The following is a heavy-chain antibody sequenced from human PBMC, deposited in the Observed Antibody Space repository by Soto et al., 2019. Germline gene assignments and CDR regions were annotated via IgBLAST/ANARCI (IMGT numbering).Heavy chain of an antibody. V-gene: IGHV1-18*01. CDR2: ISAYNGNT. D-gene: IGHD4-17*01. CDR1: GYTFTNYG. CDR3: ARDTRVYYGASSKFGY. Sequence: QVQLVQSGAEVKKPGASVKVSCKASGYTFTNYGISWVRQAPGQGLEWMGWISAYNGNTDYAQKLQGRVTMTTDTSTSTAFMELKSLRSDDTAVYYCARDTRVYYGASSKFGYWGQGTLVTVSS. J-gene: IGHJ4*02.